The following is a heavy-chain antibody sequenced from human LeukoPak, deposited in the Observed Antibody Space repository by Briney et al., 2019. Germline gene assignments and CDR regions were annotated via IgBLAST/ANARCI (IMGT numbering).Heavy chain of an antibody. V-gene: IGHV3-30*04. D-gene: IGHD3-10*01. CDR3: AREAYYGSGSGAFDI. CDR1: GFTFSGYA. CDR2: ISYDGSNK. J-gene: IGHJ3*02. Sequence: PGSSVRLFCAASGFTFSGYAMQWAHHAPRRGLEWVAVISYDGSNKYYADSERRRFTISKENSKNTLYLQMNSLRAEDTAVYCCAREAYYGSGSGAFDIWGQGTMVTVSS.